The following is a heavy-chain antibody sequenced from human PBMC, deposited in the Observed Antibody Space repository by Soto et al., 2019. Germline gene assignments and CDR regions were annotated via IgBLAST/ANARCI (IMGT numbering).Heavy chain of an antibody. D-gene: IGHD2-8*01. Sequence: SLRLSCTGSGFTFGDYAMSWFRQTPGKGLECVGFIRSERYGGTADYAASVQGRFTISRDDSKSVAYLQMNNLKSEDTGVYYCSTIPRNRHGHLFDCWGQGTLVTVSS. CDR1: GFTFGDYA. V-gene: IGHV3-49*03. CDR3: STIPRNRHGHLFDC. CDR2: IRSERYGGTA. J-gene: IGHJ4*02.